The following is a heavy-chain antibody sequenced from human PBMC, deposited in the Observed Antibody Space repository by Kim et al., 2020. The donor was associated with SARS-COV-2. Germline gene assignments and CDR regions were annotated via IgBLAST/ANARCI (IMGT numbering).Heavy chain of an antibody. CDR3: ARSIAAAGDDY. CDR2: T. J-gene: IGHJ4*02. V-gene: IGHV3-11*03. Sequence: TNYADSVKGRFTISRDNAKNSLYLQMNSLRAEDTAVYYCARSIAAAGDDYWGQGTLVTVSS. D-gene: IGHD6-13*01.